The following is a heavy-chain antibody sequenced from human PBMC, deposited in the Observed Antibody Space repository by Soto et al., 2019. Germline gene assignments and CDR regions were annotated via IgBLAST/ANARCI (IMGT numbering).Heavy chain of an antibody. Sequence: CGVFGVTCRDLAGSRIRKNKGKGLEWVSAISGSGGSTYYADSVKGRFTISRDNSKNTLYLQMNSLRAEDTAVYYCAKDSITMIVVVMPDAFDIWGQGTMVTVSS. CDR3: AKDSITMIVVVMPDAFDI. CDR1: GVTCRDLA. J-gene: IGHJ3*02. CDR2: ISGSGGST. D-gene: IGHD3-22*01. V-gene: IGHV3-23*01.